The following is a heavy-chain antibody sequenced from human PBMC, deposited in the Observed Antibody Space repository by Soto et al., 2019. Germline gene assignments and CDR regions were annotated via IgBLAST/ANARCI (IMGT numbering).Heavy chain of an antibody. CDR3: ARAKPYCTNGVCYKSDGYYYYGMDV. CDR1: EGTFSSYA. CDR2: IIPIFGTA. J-gene: IGHJ6*02. V-gene: IGHV1-69*06. D-gene: IGHD2-8*01. Sequence: SVKVSCKASEGTFSSYAISWVRQAPGQGLEWMGGIIPIFGTANYAQKFQGRVTITADKSTSTAYMELSSLRSEDTAVYYCARAKPYCTNGVCYKSDGYYYYGMDVWGQGTTVTVSS.